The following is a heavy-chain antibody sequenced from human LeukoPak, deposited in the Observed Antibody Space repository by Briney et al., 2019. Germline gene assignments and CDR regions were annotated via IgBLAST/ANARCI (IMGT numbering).Heavy chain of an antibody. CDR3: ARDSVAGFDY. CDR1: GFTFSSYA. Sequence: PGGSLRLSCAASGFTFSSYAMHWVRQAPGKGLEYVSAISSNGGSTYYANSVKGRFTISRDNSKNTLYLQMGSLRAEDMAVYYCARDSVAGFDYWGQGTLVTVSS. V-gene: IGHV3-64*01. J-gene: IGHJ4*02. D-gene: IGHD6-19*01. CDR2: ISSNGGST.